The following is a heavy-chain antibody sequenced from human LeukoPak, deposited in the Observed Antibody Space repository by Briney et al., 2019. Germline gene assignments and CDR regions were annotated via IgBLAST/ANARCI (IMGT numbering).Heavy chain of an antibody. Sequence: ASVTVSCKTSGYTLSDYYMHWVRQAPGQGLEWMGWIRGDTGDADSPRKFQGRVTMTRDMSTNTAYMELSRLRYDDTAMYFCARARGNSCDYWGQGTLVTVSS. CDR1: GYTLSDYY. CDR2: IRGDTGDA. D-gene: IGHD6-13*01. V-gene: IGHV1-2*02. J-gene: IGHJ4*02. CDR3: ARARGNSCDY.